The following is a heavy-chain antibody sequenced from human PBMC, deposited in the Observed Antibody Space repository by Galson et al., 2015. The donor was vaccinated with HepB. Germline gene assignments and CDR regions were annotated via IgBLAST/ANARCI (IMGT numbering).Heavy chain of an antibody. D-gene: IGHD5-24*01. J-gene: IGHJ4*02. CDR1: GFTVSSNY. CDR2: IYSGGST. V-gene: IGHV3-66*01. Sequence: SLRLSCAASGFTVSSNYMSWVRQAPGKGLEWVSVIYSGGSTYYADSVKGRFTISRDNSKNTLYLQMNSLRAEDTAVYYCAREEMATITYYFDYWGQGTLVTVSS. CDR3: AREEMATITYYFDY.